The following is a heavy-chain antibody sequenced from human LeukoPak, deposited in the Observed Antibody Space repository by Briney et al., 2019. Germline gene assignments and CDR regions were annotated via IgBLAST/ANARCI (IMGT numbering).Heavy chain of an antibody. J-gene: IGHJ4*02. CDR2: ISAYNGNT. D-gene: IGHD3-22*01. CDR1: GYTFTSYG. V-gene: IGHV1-18*01. CDR3: AREGLYDSSGYYLPVYGH. Sequence: ASVKVSCKASGYTFTSYGISWVRLAPGQGLEWMGWISAYNGNTNYAQKLQGRVTMTTDTSTSTAYVELRSLRSDDTAVYYCAREGLYDSSGYYLPVYGHWGQGTLVTVSS.